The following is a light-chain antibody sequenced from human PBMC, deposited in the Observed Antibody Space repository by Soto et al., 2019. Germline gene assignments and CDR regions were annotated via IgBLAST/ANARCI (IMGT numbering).Light chain of an antibody. CDR3: LLSYSGVRV. V-gene: IGLV7-46*01. CDR2: DTS. CDR1: TGAVTSGLY. J-gene: IGLJ2*01. Sequence: QAVVTQEPSLTVSPGGTVTLTCGSSTGAVTSGLYPFWFQQKPGQAPRTLIYDTSNTHSWTPARFSGSLLGGKAALTLSGAQPEDEADYYCLLSYSGVRVCGGGTKLTVL.